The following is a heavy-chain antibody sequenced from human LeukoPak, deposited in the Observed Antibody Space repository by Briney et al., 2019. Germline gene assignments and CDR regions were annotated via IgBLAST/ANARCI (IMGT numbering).Heavy chain of an antibody. Sequence: GASVKVSCKASGYTFTSYYIHWVRQAPGQGLEWMGIINPSGGSTTYAQNFQGRVTMTRDMSTSTVYMELRSLRSEDTAVYYCARVLRYFAWLSSFDYWGQGTLVTVSS. V-gene: IGHV1-46*01. CDR2: INPSGGST. CDR3: ARVLRYFAWLSSFDY. D-gene: IGHD3-9*01. J-gene: IGHJ4*02. CDR1: GYTFTSYY.